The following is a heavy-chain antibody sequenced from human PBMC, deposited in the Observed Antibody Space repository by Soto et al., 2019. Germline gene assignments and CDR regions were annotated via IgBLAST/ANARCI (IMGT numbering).Heavy chain of an antibody. V-gene: IGHV4-39*01. CDR3: ARHVCSYGDWAFGY. CDR1: GVSISSSTQY. D-gene: IGHD1-26*01. CDR2: IYSSGRT. Sequence: HLQLQESGPGLVKPSETLSLTCIVSGVSISSSTQYWGWIRQPPGKGLEGLASIYSSGRTYYNPPLMSRLPLSVDTSKNQVSLELSTMTVADAAVYYCARHVCSYGDWAFGYWGQGTLVTVSS. J-gene: IGHJ4*02.